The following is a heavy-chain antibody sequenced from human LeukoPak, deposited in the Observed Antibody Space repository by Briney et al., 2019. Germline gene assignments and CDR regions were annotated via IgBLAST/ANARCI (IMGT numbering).Heavy chain of an antibody. CDR2: ISGSGGST. D-gene: IGHD3-10*01. J-gene: IGHJ3*02. V-gene: IGHV3-23*01. CDR3: AREYYYGSGTNPAEAFDI. CDR1: GFTFSSYA. Sequence: PGGSLRLSCAASGFTFSSYAMSWVRLAPGKGLEWVSAISGSGGSTYYADSVKGRFTISRDNSKNTLYLQMNSLRAEDTAVYYCAREYYYGSGTNPAEAFDIWGQGTMVTVSS.